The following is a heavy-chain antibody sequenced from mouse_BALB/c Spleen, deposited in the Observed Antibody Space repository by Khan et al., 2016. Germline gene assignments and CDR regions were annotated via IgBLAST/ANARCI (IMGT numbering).Heavy chain of an antibody. D-gene: IGHD2-4*01. V-gene: IGHV4-1*02. J-gene: IGHJ3*01. CDR2: INPDSSTL. Sequence: EVKLLESGGGLVQPGGSLKLSCAASGFDFSRYWMSWVRQAPGKGLEWIGEINPDSSTLNYTPSLKDKFIISRDNANNTLYLHMSNVRSEDTALYYGARTRYDYGLAYWGQGTLVTVSA. CDR1: GFDFSRYW. CDR3: ARTRYDYGLAY.